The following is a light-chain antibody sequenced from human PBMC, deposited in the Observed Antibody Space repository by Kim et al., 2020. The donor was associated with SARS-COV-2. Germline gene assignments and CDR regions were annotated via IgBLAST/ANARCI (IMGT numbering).Light chain of an antibody. CDR2: DVS. J-gene: IGLJ3*02. CDR1: SSDVGAHDY. CDR3: SSYTSTSTRV. Sequence: GHSITLSCTGTSSDVGAHDYVSWYQQHPGKAPKLMIDDVSNRPSGISNRFSGTKSGNTASLTISGLQAQDEADYYCSSYTSTSTRVFGGGTQLTVL. V-gene: IGLV2-14*03.